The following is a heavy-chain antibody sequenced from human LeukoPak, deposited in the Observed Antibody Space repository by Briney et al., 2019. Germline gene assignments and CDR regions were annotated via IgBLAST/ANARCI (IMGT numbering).Heavy chain of an antibody. D-gene: IGHD1-1*01. Sequence: PGGSLRLSCSASGFIFGSYAMHWVRQAPGKGLEYVSAISSNGGSTFYADSVKGRFTISRDNSKNTLYLQMNSLRDEDTAVYYCAKERRQQSRDNYFDYWGQGTLVTVSS. V-gene: IGHV3-64*04. CDR1: GFIFGSYA. CDR3: AKERRQQSRDNYFDY. J-gene: IGHJ4*02. CDR2: ISSNGGST.